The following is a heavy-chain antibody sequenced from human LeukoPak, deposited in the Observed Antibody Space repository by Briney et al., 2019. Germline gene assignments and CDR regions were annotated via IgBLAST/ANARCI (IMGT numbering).Heavy chain of an antibody. V-gene: IGHV4-34*01. CDR2: INHSGST. J-gene: IGHJ4*02. CDR3: ARGLRYCSSTSCYTRGGSFDY. CDR1: GGSFSGYY. D-gene: IGHD2-2*02. Sequence: SSETLSLTCAVYGGSFSGYYWSWIRQPPGKGLEWIGEINHSGSTNYNPSLKSRVTISVDTSKNQFSLKLSSVTAADTAVYYCARGLRYCSSTSCYTRGGSFDYWGQGTLVTVSS.